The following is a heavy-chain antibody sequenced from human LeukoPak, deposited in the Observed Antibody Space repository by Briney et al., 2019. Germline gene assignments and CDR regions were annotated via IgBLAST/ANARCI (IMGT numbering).Heavy chain of an antibody. Sequence: PGGSLRLPCAASGFTFDDYAMHWVRQAPGKGLEWVSLISGDGGSTYYADSVKGRFTISRDNSKNSLYLQMNSLRTEDTALYYCAKSGILTGYYYNWFDPWGQGTLVTVSS. V-gene: IGHV3-43*02. CDR1: GFTFDDYA. CDR3: AKSGILTGYYYNWFDP. J-gene: IGHJ5*02. D-gene: IGHD3-9*01. CDR2: ISGDGGST.